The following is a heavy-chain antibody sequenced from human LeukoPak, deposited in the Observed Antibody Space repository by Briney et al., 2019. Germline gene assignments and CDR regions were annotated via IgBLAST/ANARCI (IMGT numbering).Heavy chain of an antibody. CDR2: ISFDETKK. J-gene: IGHJ4*02. D-gene: IGHD2-21*01. Sequence: PGGSLRLSCAASGFSFSKYAMHWVRQAPGMGLEWVAVISFDETKKYYADSVKGRFTISRDNSNNTLFLQMNSVKTEDTAVYFCARMKVIKGASLDYWGQGSLVTVSS. CDR3: ARMKVIKGASLDY. V-gene: IGHV3-30-3*01. CDR1: GFSFSKYA.